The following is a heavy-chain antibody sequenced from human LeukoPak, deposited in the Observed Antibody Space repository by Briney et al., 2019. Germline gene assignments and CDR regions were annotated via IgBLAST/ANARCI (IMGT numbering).Heavy chain of an antibody. J-gene: IGHJ4*02. D-gene: IGHD3-10*01. CDR3: ARHESFRGYFDY. Sequence: GGSLRLSCAASGFTFSSGAVSWVRQAPGKGLEWVSVITVSGGTTYYADSVKGRFSISRDNFKNTLYLHMNSLRAEDTAVYYCARHESFRGYFDYWGQGTLVTVSS. CDR1: GFTFSSGA. V-gene: IGHV3-23*01. CDR2: ITVSGGTT.